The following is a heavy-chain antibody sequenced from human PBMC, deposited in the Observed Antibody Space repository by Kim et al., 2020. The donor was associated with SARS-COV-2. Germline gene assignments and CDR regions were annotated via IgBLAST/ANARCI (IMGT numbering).Heavy chain of an antibody. CDR2: IWYDGSNK. CDR1: GFTFSSYG. J-gene: IGHJ4*02. D-gene: IGHD6-19*01. V-gene: IGHV3-33*01. Sequence: GGSLRLSCAASGFTFSSYGMHWVRQAPGKGLEWVAVIWYDGSNKYYADSVKGRFTISRDNSKNTLYLQMNSLRAEDTAVYYCARDLIPEQWLVPAGDYWGQGTLVTVSS. CDR3: ARDLIPEQWLVPAGDY.